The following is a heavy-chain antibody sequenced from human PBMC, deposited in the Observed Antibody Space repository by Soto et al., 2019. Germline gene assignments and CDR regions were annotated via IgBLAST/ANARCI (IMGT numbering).Heavy chain of an antibody. V-gene: IGHV3-23*01. Sequence: EVQVLDSGGGLVQPGGSLRLSCAASGFTFNNYAMNWVRQAPGKGLEWVATISATGGSTYYADSVKGRFTISRDNSKNTLYLQMNGLRVEDTGVYYCAKDRLAGNFDYWGQGTQVTVSS. CDR1: GFTFNNYA. CDR3: AKDRLAGNFDY. J-gene: IGHJ4*02. CDR2: ISATGGST.